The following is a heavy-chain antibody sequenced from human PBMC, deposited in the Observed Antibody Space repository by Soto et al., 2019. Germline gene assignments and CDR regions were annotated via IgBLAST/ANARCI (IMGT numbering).Heavy chain of an antibody. CDR2: IIPIFGTA. J-gene: IGHJ5*02. Sequence: SVKVSCKASGGTFSSYAISWVRQAPGQGLEWMGGIIPIFGTANYAQKFQGRVTITADESTSTAYMELSSLRSEDTAVYYCAGYYCSGGSCHPSEYNWFDPWGQGTLVTVSS. CDR1: GGTFSSYA. V-gene: IGHV1-69*13. D-gene: IGHD2-15*01. CDR3: AGYYCSGGSCHPSEYNWFDP.